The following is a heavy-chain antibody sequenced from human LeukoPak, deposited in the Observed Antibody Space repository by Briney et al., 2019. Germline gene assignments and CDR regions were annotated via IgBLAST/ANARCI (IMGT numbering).Heavy chain of an antibody. V-gene: IGHV1-8*01. Sequence: ASVKVSCKASGYTFTSYDINWVRQATGQGLEWMGWMNPNSGNTGYAQKFQGRVTMTRNTSISTAYMELSSLRAEDTAVYYCAREKFNQVAGTDYWGQGTLVTVSS. D-gene: IGHD6-19*01. J-gene: IGHJ4*02. CDR2: MNPNSGNT. CDR1: GYTFTSYD. CDR3: AREKFNQVAGTDY.